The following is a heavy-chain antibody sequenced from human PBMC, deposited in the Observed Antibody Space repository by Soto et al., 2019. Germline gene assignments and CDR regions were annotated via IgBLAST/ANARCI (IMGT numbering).Heavy chain of an antibody. J-gene: IGHJ3*01. CDR2: ISKDGSKT. V-gene: IGHV3-30*18. CDR1: GFTFTNFA. D-gene: IGHD5-12*01. CDR3: AKSARGDGYKNAFDV. Sequence: GGSLRLSCGASGFTFTNFAMHWVRQAPGKGLEWVAVISKDGSKTDFADSVKGRFTISRDNSENTVYLQMNSVRAEDTALYHCAKSARGDGYKNAFDVWGQGTMVTVSS.